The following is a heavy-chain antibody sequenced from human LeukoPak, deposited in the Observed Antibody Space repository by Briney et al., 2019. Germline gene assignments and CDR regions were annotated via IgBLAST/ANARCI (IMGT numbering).Heavy chain of an antibody. D-gene: IGHD3-10*01. Sequence: TSVKVSCKASGYTFTSYDINWVRQATGQGLEWMGWMNSNSGNTGYAQKFQGRVSITRNTSISTAYMELSSPRSEDTAVYYCATMPYMVRGVTDAFDIWGQGTMVTVSS. CDR3: ATMPYMVRGVTDAFDI. CDR1: GYTFTSYD. J-gene: IGHJ3*02. CDR2: MNSNSGNT. V-gene: IGHV1-8*01.